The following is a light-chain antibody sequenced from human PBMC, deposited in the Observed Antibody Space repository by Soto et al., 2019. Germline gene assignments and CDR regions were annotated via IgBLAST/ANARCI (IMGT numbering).Light chain of an antibody. Sequence: IVLTQSPGTLSLSPGERATLSCRASQSLRTSYLAWYQQRHGQSPRLLIYGVSNMATGVPDRFRGTGSGTDFTIIISRLGPEDVEVYYCQRYGGSFVNTLGQGTKLEI. J-gene: IGKJ2*01. CDR3: QRYGGSFVNT. CDR1: QSLRTSY. V-gene: IGKV3-20*01. CDR2: GVS.